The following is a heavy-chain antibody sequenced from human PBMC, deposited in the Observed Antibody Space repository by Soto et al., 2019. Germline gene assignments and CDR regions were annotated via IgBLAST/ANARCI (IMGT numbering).Heavy chain of an antibody. CDR2: ISYDGSNK. V-gene: IGHV3-30-3*01. CDR3: ARVSGRYYYYYGMDV. Sequence: VGSLRLSCAASGFTFSSYAMHWVRQAPGKGLEWVAVISYDGSNKYYADSVKGQFTISRDNSKNTLYLQMNSLRAEDTAVYYCARVSGRYYYYYGMDVWGQGTTVTVS. D-gene: IGHD3-10*01. J-gene: IGHJ6*02. CDR1: GFTFSSYA.